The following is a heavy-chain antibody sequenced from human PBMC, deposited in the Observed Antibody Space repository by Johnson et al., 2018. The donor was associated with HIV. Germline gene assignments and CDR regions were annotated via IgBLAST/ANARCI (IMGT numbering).Heavy chain of an antibody. CDR3: ARATHYYDGTGYYIDAFDI. D-gene: IGHD3-22*01. Sequence: VQLVESGGGVVRPGGSLRLSCVASIFTFDNYGMNWVRQVPGKGLEWVSGINWNGGSTGYADSVEGRFTISRDNTKNSLYLQMNSLRSEDTALYYCARATHYYDGTGYYIDAFDIWGQGTMVTVSS. CDR2: INWNGGST. V-gene: IGHV3-20*04. J-gene: IGHJ3*02. CDR1: IFTFDNYG.